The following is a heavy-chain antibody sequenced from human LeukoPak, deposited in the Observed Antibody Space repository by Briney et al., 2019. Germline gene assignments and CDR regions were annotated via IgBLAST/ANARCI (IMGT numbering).Heavy chain of an antibody. D-gene: IGHD2-15*01. J-gene: IGHJ4*02. V-gene: IGHV3-48*01. Sequence: GGSLRLSCAASGFTFSSYWMHWVRQAPGKGLEWVSYISTSSNTIYYADPVKGRFTISRDNAKNSLYLQMNSLRAEDTAVYYCARGDCSGGSCYLSLTTIDYWGQGTLVTVSS. CDR2: ISTSSNTI. CDR1: GFTFSSYW. CDR3: ARGDCSGGSCYLSLTTIDY.